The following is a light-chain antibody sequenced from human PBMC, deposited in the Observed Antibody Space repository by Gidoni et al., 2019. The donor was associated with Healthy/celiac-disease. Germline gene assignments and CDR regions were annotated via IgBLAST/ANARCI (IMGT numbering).Light chain of an antibody. CDR1: QGISSW. Sequence: IQVTQSPSSVSASVGDRVTITCRASQGISSWVAWYQQNTGKAPKLLIYAASSLQSGVPSRFSGSGSGTDFTLTISSLQPEDFATYYCQQANSFPIPFXPXTRLEIK. CDR3: QQANSFPIP. CDR2: AAS. J-gene: IGKJ5*01. V-gene: IGKV1-12*01.